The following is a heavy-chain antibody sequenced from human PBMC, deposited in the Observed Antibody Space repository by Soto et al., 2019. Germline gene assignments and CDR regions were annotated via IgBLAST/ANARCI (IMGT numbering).Heavy chain of an antibody. CDR1: GFTFSSYA. J-gene: IGHJ4*02. CDR2: ISYDGSNK. CDR3: APSRIAARTSFDY. V-gene: IGHV3-30-3*01. D-gene: IGHD6-6*01. Sequence: SLRLSCAASGFTFSSYAMHWVRQAPGKGLEWVAVISYDGSNKYYADSVKGRFTISRDNSKNTLYLQMNSLRAEDTAVYYCAPSRIAARTSFDYWGQGTLVTVSS.